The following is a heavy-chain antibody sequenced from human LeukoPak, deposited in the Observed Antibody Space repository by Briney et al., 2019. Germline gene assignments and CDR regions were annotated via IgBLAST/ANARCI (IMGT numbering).Heavy chain of an antibody. CDR1: GGTFSSYA. D-gene: IGHD5-24*01. J-gene: IGHJ6*03. V-gene: IGHV1-46*01. Sequence: ASVEVSCKASGGTFSSYAISWVRQAPGQGLEWMGIINPSGGSTSYAQKFQGRVTMTRDTSTSTVYMELSSLRSEDTAVYYCARDHGLQDYYYYMDVWGKGTTVTVSS. CDR3: ARDHGLQDYYYYMDV. CDR2: INPSGGST.